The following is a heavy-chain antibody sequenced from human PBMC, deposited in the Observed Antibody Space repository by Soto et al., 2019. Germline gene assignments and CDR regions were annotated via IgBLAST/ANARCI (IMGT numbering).Heavy chain of an antibody. Sequence: ASVKVSCKASGYTFTNYYIHWLRQAPGQGLEWLGILRPRTGNTGYAQRFQGRVTMTRDTSTGTVYMELRSLRSDDTAVYYCARELDNPYFDYWGQGTLVTVSS. J-gene: IGHJ4*02. CDR3: ARELDNPYFDY. CDR1: GYTFTNYY. D-gene: IGHD1-20*01. V-gene: IGHV1-46*01. CDR2: LRPRTGNT.